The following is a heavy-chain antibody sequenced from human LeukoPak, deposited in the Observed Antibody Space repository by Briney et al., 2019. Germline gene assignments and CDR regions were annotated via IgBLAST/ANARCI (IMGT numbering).Heavy chain of an antibody. CDR1: GFTFSSYS. J-gene: IGHJ5*02. CDR2: ISSSSSTI. V-gene: IGHV3-48*01. CDR3: ARDWEYGDYA. D-gene: IGHD4-17*01. Sequence: GGSLRLSCAASGFTFSSYSMNWVRQAPGKWLGWVSYISSSSSTIYYADSVKGRFTISRDNAKNSLYLQMNSLRAEDTAVYYCARDWEYGDYAWGQGTLVTVSS.